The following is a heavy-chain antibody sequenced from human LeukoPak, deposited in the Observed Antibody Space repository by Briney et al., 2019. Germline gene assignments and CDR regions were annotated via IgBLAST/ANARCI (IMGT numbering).Heavy chain of an antibody. CDR1: GFTFSSYS. CDR2: ISSSSSYI. Sequence: GGSLRLSCAASGFTFSSYSMNWVRQAPGKGVEWVTSISSSSSYIYYADSVKGRFTISRDNAKNSLYLQMNSLRAEDTAVYYCARPQGESLPWTTVTTPDAFDIWGQGTMVTVSS. D-gene: IGHD4-17*01. CDR3: ARPQGESLPWTTVTTPDAFDI. V-gene: IGHV3-21*01. J-gene: IGHJ3*02.